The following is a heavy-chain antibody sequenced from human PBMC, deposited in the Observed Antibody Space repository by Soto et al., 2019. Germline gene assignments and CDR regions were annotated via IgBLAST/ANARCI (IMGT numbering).Heavy chain of an antibody. D-gene: IGHD3-16*01. J-gene: IGHJ3*02. CDR1: GYTFTAYY. V-gene: IGHV1-2*02. CDR2: IDPDSGGT. Sequence: QVQLVQSGADVKKPGASVKVSCKASGYTFTAYYMHWVRQAPGQGLEWMGWIDPDSGGTNYAQKFQGRVTMTRDTSMSTVYMELNRLRSDDTAVYYCAKNIMVTLPDGLDMWGQGTLLSVSS. CDR3: AKNIMVTLPDGLDM.